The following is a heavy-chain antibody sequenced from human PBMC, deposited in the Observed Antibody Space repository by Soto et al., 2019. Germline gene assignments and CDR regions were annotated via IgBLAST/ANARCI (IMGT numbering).Heavy chain of an antibody. D-gene: IGHD3-10*01. J-gene: IGHJ4*02. V-gene: IGHV1-69*04. Sequence: ASVKVSCKASGGTVSSYTISWVRQAPGQGLEWMGRIIPILGIANYAQKFQGGVTITADKSTSTASMELSSLRSEDTAVYYCARDPSPRFGELLWDYWGQGTLVTVSS. CDR3: ARDPSPRFGELLWDY. CDR2: IIPILGIA. CDR1: GGTVSSYT.